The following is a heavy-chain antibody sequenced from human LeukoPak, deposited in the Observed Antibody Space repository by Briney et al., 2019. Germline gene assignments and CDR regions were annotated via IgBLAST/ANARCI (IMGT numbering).Heavy chain of an antibody. CDR1: GFTFKIYA. J-gene: IGHJ5*02. CDR3: AKYQSYYNWFDP. CDR2: IDADGGAT. D-gene: IGHD3-10*01. V-gene: IGHV3-23*01. Sequence: GGSLRLSCAASGFTFKIYALTWVRQAPGKGLEWVSSIDADGGATFYADSVQGRFSISRDNAKNTLGLQMHSLTAEDTAIYYCAKYQSYYNWFDPWGQGTRFTVSS.